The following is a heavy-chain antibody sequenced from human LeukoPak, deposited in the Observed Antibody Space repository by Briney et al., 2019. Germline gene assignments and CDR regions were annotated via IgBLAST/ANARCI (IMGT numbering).Heavy chain of an antibody. D-gene: IGHD3-16*02. CDR1: GGSISSSSYY. CDR3: ARDFVSSGDY. CDR2: IYYSGST. V-gene: IGHV4-39*07. J-gene: IGHJ4*02. Sequence: SETLSLTCTVSGGSISSSSYYWGWIRQPPGKGLEWIGSIYYSGSTYYNPSLKSRVTISVDTSKNQFSLKLSSVTAADTAVYYCARDFVSSGDYWGQGTLVTVSS.